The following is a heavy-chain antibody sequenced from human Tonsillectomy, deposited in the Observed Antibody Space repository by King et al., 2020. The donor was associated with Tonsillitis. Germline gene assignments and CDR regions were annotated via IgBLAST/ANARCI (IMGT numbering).Heavy chain of an antibody. D-gene: IGHD3-3*01. V-gene: IGHV3-74*01. CDR1: GFTFSSYW. Sequence: VQLVESGGGLVQPGGSLRLSCAASGFTFSSYWMHWVRQAPGKGLVWVSRINSDGSSTSYADSVKGRFTISRDNAKNTLYLQMNSLRAEDTAVYYCARDNYDFWSGYYYYYYMAVWGKGTPVTVSS. CDR3: ARDNYDFWSGYYYYYYMAV. CDR2: INSDGSST. J-gene: IGHJ6*03.